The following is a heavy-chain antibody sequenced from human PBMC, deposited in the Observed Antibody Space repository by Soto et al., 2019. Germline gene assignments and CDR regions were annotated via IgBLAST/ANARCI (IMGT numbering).Heavy chain of an antibody. Sequence: EVQLLESGGGLVQPGGSLRLSCAASGFTFSNYAMSWVRQAPGKGLEWVSVISGSGGGTYYADSVKGRFTISRDNSKSTLYLQMNSLRAEDTAVYYSAKHVHPYSSTWFCGYWGQGTLVTVSS. CDR1: GFTFSNYA. J-gene: IGHJ4*02. V-gene: IGHV3-23*01. D-gene: IGHD6-13*01. CDR2: ISGSGGGT. CDR3: AKHVHPYSSTWFCGY.